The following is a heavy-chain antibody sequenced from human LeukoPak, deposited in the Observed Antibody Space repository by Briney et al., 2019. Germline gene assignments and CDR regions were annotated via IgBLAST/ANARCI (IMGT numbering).Heavy chain of an antibody. D-gene: IGHD6-13*01. CDR2: ISGDGGST. J-gene: IGHJ4*02. Sequence: GGSLRLSCAASGFTFDDYAMHWVRQAPGKGLEWVSLISGDGGSTHYADSVKGRFTISRDNSKNSLYLQMNSLRTEDTALYYCAKDRRSWYEPLFDYWGQGTLVTVSS. CDR1: GFTFDDYA. CDR3: AKDRRSWYEPLFDY. V-gene: IGHV3-43*02.